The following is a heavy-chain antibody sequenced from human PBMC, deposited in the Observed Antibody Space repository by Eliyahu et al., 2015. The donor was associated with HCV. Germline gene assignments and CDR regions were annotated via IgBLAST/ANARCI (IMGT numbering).Heavy chain of an antibody. CDR3: ARFVTLIQGVISNWFDP. Sequence: QVHLVQSGAEVKKPGASVKVSCKASGYTFTRFAIHWVRQAPGQRLEWMGWINSGTGDTHYSEKFQGRLTFTRDTSASTAYMDLGSLRSEDTAVYYCARFVTLIQGVISNWFDPWGQGTLVTVSS. CDR2: INSGTGDT. CDR1: GYTFTRFA. J-gene: IGHJ5*02. V-gene: IGHV1-3*01. D-gene: IGHD3-10*01.